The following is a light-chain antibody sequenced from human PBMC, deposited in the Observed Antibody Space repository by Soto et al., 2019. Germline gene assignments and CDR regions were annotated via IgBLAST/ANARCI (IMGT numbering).Light chain of an antibody. CDR1: QGISSN. CDR3: QQLNGYFFT. V-gene: IGKV1-9*01. CDR2: AAS. Sequence: IQLTQSPSSLSASVGDRVTITCRASQGISSNLDWYQQKPGKAPNLLIYAASTLQSGVPSRFSGSGSGTDFTLTISSLQPEDFATYFCQQLNGYFFTFGGGTKVEIK. J-gene: IGKJ4*01.